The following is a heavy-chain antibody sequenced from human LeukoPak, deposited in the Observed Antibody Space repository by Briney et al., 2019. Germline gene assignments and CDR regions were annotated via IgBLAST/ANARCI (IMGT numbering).Heavy chain of an antibody. D-gene: IGHD2-2*01. J-gene: IGHJ6*02. V-gene: IGHV3-20*04. Sequence: GGSLRLSCAASGFTFDDYGMSWVRQAPGKGLEWVSGINWNGGSTGYADSVKGRFTISRDNAKNSLYLQMNSLRAEDTALYYCARDGCSSTSCSSYYYYGMDVWGQGTTVTVSS. CDR2: INWNGGST. CDR1: GFTFDDYG. CDR3: ARDGCSSTSCSSYYYYGMDV.